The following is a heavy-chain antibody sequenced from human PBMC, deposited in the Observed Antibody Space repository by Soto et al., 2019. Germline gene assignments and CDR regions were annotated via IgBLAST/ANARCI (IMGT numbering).Heavy chain of an antibody. V-gene: IGHV3-30-3*01. CDR3: ARGSGYGLFSQVDY. CDR1: GFTFSSYA. CDR2: ISYDGSNK. J-gene: IGHJ4*02. D-gene: IGHD3-3*01. Sequence: QVQLVESGGGVVQPGRSLRLSCAASGFTFSSYAMHWVRQAPGKGLEWVAVISYDGSNKYYADSVKGRFTISRHNSKNTLYLQMNSLRAEDTAVYYCARGSGYGLFSQVDYRGQGTLVTVSS.